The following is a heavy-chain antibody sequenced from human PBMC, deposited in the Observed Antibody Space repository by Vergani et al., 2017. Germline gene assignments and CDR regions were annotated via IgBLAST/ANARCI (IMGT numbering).Heavy chain of an antibody. D-gene: IGHD2-2*02. Sequence: HVEMVQSGAEAKKPGASVKVSCKASGYTFSSYGVTWVRQAPGQGLEWMGWISAYNGNPIYAQKFQGRVIMTTDTSTSTAYMELRSLKSDDTAVYYCARDDCSSTICYTDFGLDYWGQGTLVTVSS. CDR2: ISAYNGNP. CDR1: GYTFSSYG. J-gene: IGHJ4*02. CDR3: ARDDCSSTICYTDFGLDY. V-gene: IGHV1-18*01.